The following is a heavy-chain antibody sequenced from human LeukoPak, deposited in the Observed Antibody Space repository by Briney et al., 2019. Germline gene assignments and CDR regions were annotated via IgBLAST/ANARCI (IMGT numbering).Heavy chain of an antibody. J-gene: IGHJ6*02. V-gene: IGHV4-38-2*02. Sequence: SETLSLTCTVSGYSISSGYYWGWIRQPPGKGLEWIGSIYHSGSTYYNPSLKSRVTISVDTSKNQFSLRLSSVTAADTAVYYCARDGTNYYGSGSSHYGMDVWGQGTTVTVSS. D-gene: IGHD3-10*01. CDR2: IYHSGST. CDR3: ARDGTNYYGSGSSHYGMDV. CDR1: GYSISSGYY.